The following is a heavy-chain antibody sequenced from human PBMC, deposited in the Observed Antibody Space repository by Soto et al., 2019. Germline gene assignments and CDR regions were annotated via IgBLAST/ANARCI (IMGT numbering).Heavy chain of an antibody. CDR1: GGSLTGYY. D-gene: IGHD5-12*01. V-gene: IGHV4-34*01. J-gene: IGHJ4*02. Sequence: QVQLQQWGAGLLKPSETLSLTCAVNGGSLTGYYWSWIRQPPGKGLEWIGEIKDAGSTNYSPSLRRRDTISADTSRRQFSLRLHSVTAEDRAEYIRARGQGGIVASLWDQGTLVTVS. CDR3: ARGQGGIVASL. CDR2: IKDAGST.